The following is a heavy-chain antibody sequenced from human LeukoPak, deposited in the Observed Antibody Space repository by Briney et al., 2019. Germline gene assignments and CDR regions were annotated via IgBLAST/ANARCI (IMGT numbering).Heavy chain of an antibody. D-gene: IGHD5-24*01. J-gene: IGHJ4*02. CDR3: AKDRDLDY. CDR1: GFTFSSYA. Sequence: GGSLRLSCAASGFTFSSYAMSWVRQAPGKGREGFSAISGSGVSTYYADSVKGRFTISRDNSKNTVYLQMTSLRAEDTAVYYCAKDRDLDYWGQGTLVTVSS. V-gene: IGHV3-23*01. CDR2: ISGSGVST.